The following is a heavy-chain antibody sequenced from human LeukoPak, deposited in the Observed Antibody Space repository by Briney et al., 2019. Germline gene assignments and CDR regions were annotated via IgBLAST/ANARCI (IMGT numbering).Heavy chain of an antibody. CDR3: ARGLDLDI. Sequence: PSETLSLTCAVYGGPFSGYYWSWIRQPPGKGLEWIGEINHSGSTNYNPSLKSRVTISVDTSKNQFSLKLSSVTAADTAVYYCARGLDLDIWGQGTMVTVSS. V-gene: IGHV4-34*01. CDR2: INHSGST. J-gene: IGHJ3*02. CDR1: GGPFSGYY.